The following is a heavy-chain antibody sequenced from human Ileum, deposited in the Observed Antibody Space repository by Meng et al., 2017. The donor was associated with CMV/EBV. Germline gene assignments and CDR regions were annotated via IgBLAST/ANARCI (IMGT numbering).Heavy chain of an antibody. D-gene: IGHD3-22*01. CDR1: GFTFADYA. CDR2: IRSKAYGGTV. V-gene: IGHV3-49*04. CDR3: TRDHDYYDRNGHYFCDQ. Sequence: GGSLRLSCTGSGFTFADYAMSWVRQAPGKGLEWVGLIRSKAYGGTVEFAASVKDRFFISRDDSKSIVYLQMNSLKTEDTGVYYCTRDHDYYDRNGHYFCDQWGQGTLVTVSS. J-gene: IGHJ4*02.